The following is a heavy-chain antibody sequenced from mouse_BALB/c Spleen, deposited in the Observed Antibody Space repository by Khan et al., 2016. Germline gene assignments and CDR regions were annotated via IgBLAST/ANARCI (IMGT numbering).Heavy chain of an antibody. CDR3: ARYYYGSSYFDY. D-gene: IGHD1-1*01. J-gene: IGHJ2*01. CDR1: GYSITSDYA. Sequence: EVQLVESGPGLVKPSQSLSLTCTVTGYSITSDYAWNWIRQFPGNKLEWMGYISYSGSTSYNPSLKSRISITRDTSKNQFFLQLNSVTTEDTATYYWARYYYGSSYFDYWGQSTTLTVSS. CDR2: ISYSGST. V-gene: IGHV3-2*02.